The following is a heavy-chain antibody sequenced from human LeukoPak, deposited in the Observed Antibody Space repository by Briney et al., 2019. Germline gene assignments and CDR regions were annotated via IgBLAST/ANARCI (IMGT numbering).Heavy chain of an antibody. V-gene: IGHV3-64D*08. D-gene: IGHD2-15*01. J-gene: IGHJ4*02. CDR3: VKARGYCGSGTCYFDY. CDR2: INNNGGTT. CDR1: GFTFSSYV. Sequence: QPGGPLRLSCSASGFTFSSYVMYWVRQAPGKALEYVSAINNNGGTTSYADSVKGRFTISRDNSKNTLSLQMSSLRVEDTAVYYCVKARGYCGSGTCYFDYWGRGTLVTVSS.